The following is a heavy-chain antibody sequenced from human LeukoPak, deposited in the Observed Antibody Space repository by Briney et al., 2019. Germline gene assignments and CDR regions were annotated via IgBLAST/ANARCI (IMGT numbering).Heavy chain of an antibody. CDR3: ASFFGSGSYYSYYYYGMDV. Sequence: GGSLRLSCAASGFTFSSYSMNWVRQAPGKGLEWVSSISSSSSYIYYADSVKGRFTISRGNAKNSLYLQMNSLRAEDTAVYYCASFFGSGSYYSYYYYGMDVWGQGTTVTVSS. D-gene: IGHD3-10*01. V-gene: IGHV3-21*01. CDR1: GFTFSSYS. CDR2: ISSSSSYI. J-gene: IGHJ6*02.